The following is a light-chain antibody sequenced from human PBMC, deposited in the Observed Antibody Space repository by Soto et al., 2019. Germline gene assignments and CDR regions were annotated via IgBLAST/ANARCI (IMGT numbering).Light chain of an antibody. CDR1: QAVRND. CDR3: LQYYNFSWT. V-gene: IGKV1-6*01. J-gene: IGKJ1*01. CDR2: AAF. Sequence: AIQITQSPSSLSASVGDMVTITCRASQAVRNDLAWYQQKPGQAPNLLKFAAFNLQSGVPSRFSGGGSGTHFTLTSSSLQPDDFATYYCLQYYNFSWTFGQGTKVDIK.